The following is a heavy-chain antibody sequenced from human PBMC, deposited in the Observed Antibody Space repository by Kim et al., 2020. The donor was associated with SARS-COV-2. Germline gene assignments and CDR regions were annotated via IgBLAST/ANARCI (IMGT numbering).Heavy chain of an antibody. CDR2: ISNSGSST. V-gene: IGHV3-11*05. CDR3: ARDLRGYSGSVDN. J-gene: IGHJ4*02. Sequence: GGSLRLSCAASGFTFSDHYMSWIRQAPGKGLEWVSYISNSGSSTTYADSVKGRFTISRDNAKNSLYLQMNSLRAEDTAMYYCARDLRGYSGSVDNGGQGALVTISS. D-gene: IGHD5-12*01. CDR1: GFTFSDHY.